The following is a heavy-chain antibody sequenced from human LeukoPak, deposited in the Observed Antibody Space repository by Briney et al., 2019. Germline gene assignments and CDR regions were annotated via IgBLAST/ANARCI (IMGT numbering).Heavy chain of an antibody. D-gene: IGHD1-26*01. V-gene: IGHV3-23*01. Sequence: PGGSLRLSCAASEFSFSSYAMSWVRQAPGKGLQWVSGISGSGDSTYYADSVNGRFTISRDNSKNTLYLQMISLRAEDTAVDYCAKGGGSYFRRVTYYYYYMDVWGKGTTVTVSS. CDR1: EFSFSSYA. CDR3: AKGGGSYFRRVTYYYYYMDV. CDR2: ISGSGDST. J-gene: IGHJ6*03.